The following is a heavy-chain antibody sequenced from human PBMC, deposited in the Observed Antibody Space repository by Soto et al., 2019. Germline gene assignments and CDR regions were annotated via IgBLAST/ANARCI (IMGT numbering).Heavy chain of an antibody. Sequence: GVSLRLSCAASEFTFSRYDVNWVRQVPGKGLEWVAHISASGSAIYYADSVKGRFTISRDNAKNSLSLQMNSLRAEDTAIYYCAREPSYSGTYIYFDFWDQGSLVTVSS. D-gene: IGHD1-26*01. CDR2: ISASGSAI. V-gene: IGHV3-48*03. CDR3: AREPSYSGTYIYFDF. CDR1: EFTFSRYD. J-gene: IGHJ4*02.